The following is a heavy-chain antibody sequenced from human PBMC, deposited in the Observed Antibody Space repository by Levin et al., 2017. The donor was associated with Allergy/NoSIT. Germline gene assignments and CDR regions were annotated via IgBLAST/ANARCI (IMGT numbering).Heavy chain of an antibody. Sequence: SETLSLTCAVYGGSFSGYYWSWIRQPPGKGLEWIGEINHSGSTNYNPSLKSRVTISVDTSKNQFSLKLSSVTAADTAVYYCARGGRFLEWLFSLDKAYYFDYWGQGTLVTVSS. CDR1: GGSFSGYY. V-gene: IGHV4-34*01. CDR2: INHSGST. J-gene: IGHJ4*02. CDR3: ARGGRFLEWLFSLDKAYYFDY. D-gene: IGHD3-3*01.